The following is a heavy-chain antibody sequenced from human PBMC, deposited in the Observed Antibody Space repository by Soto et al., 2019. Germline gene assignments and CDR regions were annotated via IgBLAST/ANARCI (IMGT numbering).Heavy chain of an antibody. Sequence: PGGSLRLSCAASGFTFSGYAMHWVRQAPGKGLEWVASILFDGRNKYYADSVKGRFTISRDNSKSTLYLQVNSLRAEDTAVYYCARDNFGVIFTSGMDVWGQGTPVTVSS. J-gene: IGHJ6*02. CDR1: GFTFSGYA. CDR3: ARDNFGVIFTSGMDV. D-gene: IGHD3-3*01. V-gene: IGHV3-30*04. CDR2: ILFDGRNK.